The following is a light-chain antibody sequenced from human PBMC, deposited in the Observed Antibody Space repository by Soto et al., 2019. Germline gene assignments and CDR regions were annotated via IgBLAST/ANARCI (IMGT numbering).Light chain of an antibody. CDR2: AAS. CDR1: QTISSY. Sequence: IQMTKSPSSLSASVGGRVTITCRASQTISSYLNWYQQTPGRAPALLISAASTLKSGVPSRFSGSGSGTDFTLTISSLQPEDFATYYCQQSYSSPYTFGQGNKLEIK. J-gene: IGKJ2*01. CDR3: QQSYSSPYT. V-gene: IGKV1-39*01.